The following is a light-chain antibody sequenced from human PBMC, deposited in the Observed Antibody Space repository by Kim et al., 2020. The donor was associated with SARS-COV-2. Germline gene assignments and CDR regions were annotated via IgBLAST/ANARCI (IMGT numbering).Light chain of an antibody. V-gene: IGLV3-1*01. CDR1: KLDTKY. CDR2: DDA. CDR3: QAWDSDSHVL. J-gene: IGLJ2*01. Sequence: VSPGQTVTITCSGHKLDTKYASWYHQRPGQSPVLVIYDDAKRPSGIPERFSGFNSENTATLTSSETQALDEGDYYCQAWDSDSHVLFGGGTQLTVL.